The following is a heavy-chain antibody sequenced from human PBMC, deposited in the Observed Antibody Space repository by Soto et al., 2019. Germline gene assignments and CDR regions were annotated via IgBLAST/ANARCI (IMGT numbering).Heavy chain of an antibody. CDR2: ISGSGGST. D-gene: IGHD6-19*01. J-gene: IGHJ4*02. CDR1: GFTFSSYA. Sequence: GGSLRLSCAASGFTFSSYAMSWVRQAPGKGLEWVSAISGSGGSTYYADSVKGRFTISRDNSKNTLYLQMNSLRAEDTAVYYCAKHEISGWLQTNFDYWGQGTLVTVSS. V-gene: IGHV3-23*01. CDR3: AKHEISGWLQTNFDY.